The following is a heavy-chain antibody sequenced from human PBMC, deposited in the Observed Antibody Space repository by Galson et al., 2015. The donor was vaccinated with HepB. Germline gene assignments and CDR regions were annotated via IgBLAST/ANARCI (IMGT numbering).Heavy chain of an antibody. CDR1: GFTFSNYR. V-gene: IGHV3-21*01. CDR3: AGDARITVDDWYSCFDL. Sequence: SLRLSCAASGFTFSNYRMNWVRQAPGKGLEWVSFISSSSTYIHSADSMKGRITISRDNAKNSLYLQMSSLRAEDTAVYYCAGDARITVDDWYSCFDLWGRGTLVTVSS. D-gene: IGHD6-19*01. CDR2: ISSSSTYI. J-gene: IGHJ2*01.